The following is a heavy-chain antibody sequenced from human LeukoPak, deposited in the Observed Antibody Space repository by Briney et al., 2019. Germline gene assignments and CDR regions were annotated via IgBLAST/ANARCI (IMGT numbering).Heavy chain of an antibody. J-gene: IGHJ4*02. CDR3: ARDGPTGTPSYHF. CDR1: GGSISSYY. V-gene: IGHV4-4*07. CDR2: IYTSGST. Sequence: SETLSLTCTVSGGSISSYYWSWIRQPAGKGLEWIGRIYTSGSTNYNPSHKSRVTMSVDTSKNQFSLKLSSVTAADTAVYYCARDGPTGTPSYHFWGLGTLVTVSS. D-gene: IGHD2-15*01.